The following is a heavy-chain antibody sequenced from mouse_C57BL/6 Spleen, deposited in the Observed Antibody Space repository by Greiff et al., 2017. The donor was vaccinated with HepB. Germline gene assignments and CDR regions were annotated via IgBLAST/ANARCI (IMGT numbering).Heavy chain of an antibody. CDR3: ARFGDYDEGFDY. D-gene: IGHD2-4*01. CDR1: GYAFSSSW. CDR2: IYPGDGDT. Sequence: QVQLQQSGPELVKPGASVKISCKASGYAFSSSWMNWVKQRPGKGLEWIGRIYPGDGDTNYNGKFKGKATLTADKSSSTAYMQLSSLTSEDSAVYFCARFGDYDEGFDYWGQGTTLTVSS. V-gene: IGHV1-82*01. J-gene: IGHJ2*01.